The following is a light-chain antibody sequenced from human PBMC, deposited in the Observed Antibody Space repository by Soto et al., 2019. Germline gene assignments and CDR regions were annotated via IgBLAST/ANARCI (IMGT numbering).Light chain of an antibody. CDR1: QSVSSN. CDR3: QQCNSWPRT. Sequence: EIVMSHSPATLSVSPGERATLSCRASQSVSSNVAWYQQKPGQAPRLLIYGASTRATGIPARFSGSGSGTEFTLTISSLQSEDFAVYYCQQCNSWPRTFGQGTKVDVK. V-gene: IGKV3-15*01. J-gene: IGKJ1*01. CDR2: GAS.